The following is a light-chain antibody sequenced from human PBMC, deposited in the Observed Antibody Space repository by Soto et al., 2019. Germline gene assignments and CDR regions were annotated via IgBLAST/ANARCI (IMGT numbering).Light chain of an antibody. CDR2: DVS. V-gene: IGLV2-14*03. Sequence: QSALPQPASVSGSPGQSITISCAGSNSDVGAYNYVSWYQQHPGKAPKLIIFDVSNRPSGVSDRFSASKSGNTASLTISGLQAEDEADYYCSSFTASATLVFGGGTKLTVL. CDR3: SSFTASATLV. CDR1: NSDVGAYNY. J-gene: IGLJ3*02.